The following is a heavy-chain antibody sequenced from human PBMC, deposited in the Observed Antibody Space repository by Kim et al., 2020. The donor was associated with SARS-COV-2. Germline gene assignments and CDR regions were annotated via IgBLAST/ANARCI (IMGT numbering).Heavy chain of an antibody. Sequence: HKSRVTISGDTSKNQFSQKLSSVTAADTAVYYCARRTYSSSWYRGYFDYWGQGTLVTVSS. J-gene: IGHJ4*02. V-gene: IGHV4-39*01. D-gene: IGHD6-13*01. CDR3: ARRTYSSSWYRGYFDY.